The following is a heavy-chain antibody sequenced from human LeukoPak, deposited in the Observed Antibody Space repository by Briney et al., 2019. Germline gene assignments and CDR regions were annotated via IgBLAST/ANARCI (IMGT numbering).Heavy chain of an antibody. CDR3: XXXXXXXXXXXXXSGAYYFDY. J-gene: IGHJ4*02. V-gene: IGHV4-59*01. Sequence: SETLSLTCTVSGGSISSYYWSWIRQPPGKGLEWIGYIYYSGSTNYNPSLKSRVTISVDTSKNQFSLKLSSVTAADTAVYYCXXXXXXXXXXXXXSGAYYFDYWGQGTLVTVSS. CDR1: GGSISSYY. CDR2: IYYSGST. D-gene: IGHD1-26*01.